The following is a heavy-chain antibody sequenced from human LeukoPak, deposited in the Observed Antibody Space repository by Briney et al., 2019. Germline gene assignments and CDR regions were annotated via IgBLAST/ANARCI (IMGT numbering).Heavy chain of an antibody. V-gene: IGHV3-13*01. D-gene: IGHD6-19*01. CDR1: GFTFSSYD. CDR3: ARAPSKSSSGLK. J-gene: IGHJ4*02. Sequence: PGGSLRLSCAASGFTFSSYDMHWVRQATGKGLEWVSAIGTAGDTYYPGSVKGRFTISRENAKNSLYLQMNSLRAGDTAVYYCARAPSKSSSGLKWGQGTLVTVSS. CDR2: IGTAGDT.